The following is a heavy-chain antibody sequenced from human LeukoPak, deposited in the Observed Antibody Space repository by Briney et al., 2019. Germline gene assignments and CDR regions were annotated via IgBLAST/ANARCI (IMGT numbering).Heavy chain of an antibody. D-gene: IGHD6-13*01. V-gene: IGHV3-30*02. J-gene: IGHJ3*02. CDR1: GSTFSSYG. CDR2: IRYDGSNK. CDR3: AKDRDIAAAATMHAFDI. Sequence: GGSLRLSCAASGSTFSSYGMHWVRQAPGKGLEWVAFIRYDGSNKYYADSVKGRFTISRDNSKNTLYLQMNSLRAEDTAVYYCAKDRDIAAAATMHAFDIWGQGTMVTVSS.